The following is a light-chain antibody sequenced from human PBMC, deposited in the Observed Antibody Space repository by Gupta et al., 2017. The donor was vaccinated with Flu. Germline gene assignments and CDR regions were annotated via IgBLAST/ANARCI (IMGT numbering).Light chain of an antibody. CDR1: QSIGSS. CDR2: YAS. CDR3: QQSSSLPQT. V-gene: IGKV6-21*01. Sequence: EIVLTQSPEFQSVAPKEQVTITCRASQSIGSSLQWYQQKPDQPPKLLIKYASQPFSGVPSRFSGSGSGTHFTLIINGLEAEDAATYFCQQSSSLPQTFGQGTKVEI. J-gene: IGKJ1*01.